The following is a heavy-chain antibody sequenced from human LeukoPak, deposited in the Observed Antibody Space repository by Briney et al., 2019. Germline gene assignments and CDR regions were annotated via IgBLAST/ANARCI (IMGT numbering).Heavy chain of an antibody. CDR1: GGFNTHYY. V-gene: IGHV4-59*12. CDR3: ARGGTAMVWGAAFDY. D-gene: IGHD5-18*01. Sequence: SETLSLTCSVSGGFNTHYYWSWIRQPPGKGLEWIGYIYHSGSTNYNPSLKSRVTISVDTSKNQFSLKLSSVTAADTAVYYCARGGTAMVWGAAFDYWGQGTLVTVSS. CDR2: IYHSGST. J-gene: IGHJ4*02.